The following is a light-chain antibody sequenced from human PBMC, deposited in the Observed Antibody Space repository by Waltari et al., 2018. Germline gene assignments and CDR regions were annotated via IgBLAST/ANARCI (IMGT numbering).Light chain of an antibody. CDR3: QQRTDRPPVT. V-gene: IGKV3-11*01. CDR2: DAS. CDR1: QSASVS. J-gene: IGKJ1*01. Sequence: EVVLTQSPATLSLSPGERATLSCRASQSASVSLAWYQQKPGQAPRLLIYDASDRATGVPARFSGSGSGTDFTLTISSLEPEDFAVYYCQQRTDRPPVTFGQGTRVEMK.